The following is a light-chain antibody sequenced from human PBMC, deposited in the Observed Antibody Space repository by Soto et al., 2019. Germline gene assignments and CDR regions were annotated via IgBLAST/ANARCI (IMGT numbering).Light chain of an antibody. CDR3: QQRSNWPPT. V-gene: IGKV3-11*01. J-gene: IGKJ5*01. Sequence: EIVLTQSPPTLSLSPGERATLSCRASQSVNTYLGWYQQKPGQAPRLLISDASKRATGIPARFSGSGSGTDFTLSISSLEPEDFAVYYCQQRSNWPPTFGQGTRLEIK. CDR2: DAS. CDR1: QSVNTY.